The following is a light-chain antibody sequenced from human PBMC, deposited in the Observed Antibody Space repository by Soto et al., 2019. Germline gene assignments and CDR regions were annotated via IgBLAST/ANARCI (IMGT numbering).Light chain of an antibody. CDR2: GAS. J-gene: IGKJ1*01. Sequence: VVMTQSPATLSVSPGERATLSCRASQNVSIGLAWYQQKPGQAPRLLMFGASTRATGIPARFSGSGSGTEFTLTINSLRSEDFAVYYCQQYNNWWTFGQGTKVEIK. CDR1: QNVSIG. CDR3: QQYNNWWT. V-gene: IGKV3-15*01.